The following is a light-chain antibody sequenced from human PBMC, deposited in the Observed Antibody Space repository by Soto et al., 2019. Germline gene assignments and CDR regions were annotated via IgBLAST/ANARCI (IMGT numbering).Light chain of an antibody. Sequence: IVLTQSACTLCLSPGVRATLAWRTRQGIXTSNLAWYGQRPGQAPRLLXADASRRATGSPDRFSGSGSGTDFTLTISRLEPEDVAVYYFQQYVKVVWTFGQGTKVDIK. CDR1: QGIXTSN. V-gene: IGKV3-20*01. J-gene: IGKJ1*01. CDR2: DAS. CDR3: QQYVKVVWT.